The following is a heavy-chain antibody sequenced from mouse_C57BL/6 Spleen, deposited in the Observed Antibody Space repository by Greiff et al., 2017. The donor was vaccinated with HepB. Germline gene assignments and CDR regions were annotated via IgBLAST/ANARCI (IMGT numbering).Heavy chain of an antibody. Sequence: QVQLQQPGAELVRPGSSVKLSCKASGYTFTSYWMHWVKQRPIQGLEWIGNIDPSDSETHYNQKFKDKATLTVDKSSSTAYMQLSSLTSEDSAVYYCARGADDGAMDYWGQGTSVTVAS. J-gene: IGHJ4*01. CDR3: ARGADDGAMDY. CDR1: GYTFTSYW. CDR2: IDPSDSET. D-gene: IGHD2-3*01. V-gene: IGHV1-52*01.